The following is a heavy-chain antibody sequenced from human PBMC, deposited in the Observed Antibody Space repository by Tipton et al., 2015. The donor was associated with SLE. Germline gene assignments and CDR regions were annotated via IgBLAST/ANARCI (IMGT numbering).Heavy chain of an antibody. V-gene: IGHV4-4*02. Sequence: TLSLTCAVSGGSISTSNWWSWVRQPPGKGLEYIGEIYHGGSTYYNPSLKSRVTISLDTSKNQFSLNLSSVTAADTAVYYCTKVDDIRFYLGLDVWGRGTTVTVAS. CDR2: IYHGGST. J-gene: IGHJ6*02. CDR3: TKVDDIRFYLGLDV. D-gene: IGHD3-9*01. CDR1: GGSISTSNW.